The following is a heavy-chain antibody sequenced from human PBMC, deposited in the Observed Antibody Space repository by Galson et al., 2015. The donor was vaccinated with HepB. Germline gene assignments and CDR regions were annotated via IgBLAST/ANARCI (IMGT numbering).Heavy chain of an antibody. V-gene: IGHV1-69*13. D-gene: IGHD3-22*01. CDR2: ITPIFRTA. Sequence: SVKVSCKASGVTFSSYAISWVRQAPGQGLEWMGGITPIFRTANYAQKFQGRVTITADESTSTAYMELSSLTSEDTAVYYCARQYDSTGFYAYWGQGTLVTVSS. CDR1: GVTFSSYA. CDR3: ARQYDSTGFYAY. J-gene: IGHJ4*02.